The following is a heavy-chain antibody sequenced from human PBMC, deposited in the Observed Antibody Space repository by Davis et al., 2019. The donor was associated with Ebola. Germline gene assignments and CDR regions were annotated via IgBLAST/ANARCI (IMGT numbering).Heavy chain of an antibody. CDR1: RNTFTTYY. J-gene: IGHJ6*04. D-gene: IGHD2-15*01. V-gene: IGHV1-46*01. CDR2: INPSGGST. Sequence: AASVKVSCKASRNTFTTYYMHWVRQAPGQGLEWMGIINPSGGSTSYAQKFQGRVTMTRDTSTSTVYMELSSLRSEDTAVYYCAREDIVVVVAATRYYYGMDVWGKGTTVTVSS. CDR3: AREDIVVVVAATRYYYGMDV.